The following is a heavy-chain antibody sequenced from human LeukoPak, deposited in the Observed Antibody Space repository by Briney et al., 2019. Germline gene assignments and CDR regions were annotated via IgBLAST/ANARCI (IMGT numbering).Heavy chain of an antibody. Sequence: GESLKISCKGSGYSFTSYWIGWVRQMPGKGLEWMGIIYPGDSDTRYSPSFQGQVTISADKSISTAYLQWSSLKASDTAMYYCARRSPLGRGVAWFDPWGQGTLVTVSS. J-gene: IGHJ5*02. CDR2: IYPGDSDT. CDR1: GYSFTSYW. D-gene: IGHD3-10*01. CDR3: ARRSPLGRGVAWFDP. V-gene: IGHV5-51*01.